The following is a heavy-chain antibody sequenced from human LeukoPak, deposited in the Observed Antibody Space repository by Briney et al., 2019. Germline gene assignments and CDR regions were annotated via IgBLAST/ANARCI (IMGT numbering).Heavy chain of an antibody. J-gene: IGHJ4*02. CDR1: GGSFSGYY. Sequence: SETLSLTCAVYGGSFSGYYWSWIRQPPGKGLEWIGEINHSGSTNYNPSLKSRVTISVDTSKNQFSLKLSSVTAADTAVYYCARGRVAWYYDSGGYYFVYWGQGTLVTVSS. V-gene: IGHV4-34*01. CDR2: INHSGST. D-gene: IGHD3-22*01. CDR3: ARGRVAWYYDSGGYYFVY.